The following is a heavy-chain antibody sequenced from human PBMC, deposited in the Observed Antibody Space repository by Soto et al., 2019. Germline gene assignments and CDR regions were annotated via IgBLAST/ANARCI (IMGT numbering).Heavy chain of an antibody. J-gene: IGHJ4*02. CDR2: IFSNDEK. D-gene: IGHD6-13*01. V-gene: IGHV2-26*01. Sequence: QVTLKESGPVLVKPTETLTLTCTVSGFSLSNARMGVSWIRQPPGKALEWLAHIFSNDEKSYSPSLKSRLTISKDTAKSQVVLTMTNMDPVDTATYYCARILGYSSSWYRRLDYWGQGTLVTVSS. CDR1: GFSLSNARMG. CDR3: ARILGYSSSWYRRLDY.